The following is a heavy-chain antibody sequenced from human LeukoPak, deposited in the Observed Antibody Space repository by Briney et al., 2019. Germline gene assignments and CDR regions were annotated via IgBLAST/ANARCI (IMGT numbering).Heavy chain of an antibody. CDR2: IYYSGST. V-gene: IGHV4-39*02. Sequence: SETLSLTCTVSGGSISSSSYYWGWIRQPPGKGLEWIGSIYYSGSTYYNPSLESRVTISVDTSKNQSSLKLSSVTAADTAVYYCARDDDYGENWFDPWGQGTLVTVSS. CDR1: GGSISSSSYY. CDR3: ARDDDYGENWFDP. D-gene: IGHD4-17*01. J-gene: IGHJ5*02.